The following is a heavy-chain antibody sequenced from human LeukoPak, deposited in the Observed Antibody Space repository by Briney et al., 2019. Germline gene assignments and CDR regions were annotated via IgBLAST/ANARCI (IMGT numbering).Heavy chain of an antibody. CDR2: MNPNSGNT. D-gene: IGHD2-15*01. V-gene: IGHV1-8*01. Sequence: ASVKVSCKASGYTFTSYDINCVRQAPGQGLEWMGWMNPNSGNTGYAQKFQGRVTMTRNTSISTAYMELSSLRSEDTSVTYCPRRHPDCSGCSCYWCDPWGQGTLVTVSS. CDR1: GYTFTSYD. J-gene: IGHJ5*02. CDR3: PRRHPDCSGCSCYWCDP.